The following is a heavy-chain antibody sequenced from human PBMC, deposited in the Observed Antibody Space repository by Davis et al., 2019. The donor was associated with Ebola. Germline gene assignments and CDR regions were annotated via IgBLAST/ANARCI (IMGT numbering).Heavy chain of an antibody. D-gene: IGHD3-22*01. Sequence: PSETLPLTCSVSGASISTGDYYWSWIRQPPGKGLEWISYIPNSGSTYYNPSLNSRVTISVDKSKNQLFLKLTSVTAADKAVYYCARVMYEYHTSSYSTADAFDIWGQGTRVIVSS. V-gene: IGHV4-30-4*01. CDR2: IPNSGST. J-gene: IGHJ3*02. CDR3: ARVMYEYHTSSYSTADAFDI. CDR1: GASISTGDYY.